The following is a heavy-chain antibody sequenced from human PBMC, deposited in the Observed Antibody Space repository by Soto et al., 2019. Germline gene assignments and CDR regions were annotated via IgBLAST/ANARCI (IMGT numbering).Heavy chain of an antibody. CDR1: GFSLSTSGMC. D-gene: IGHD3-9*01. V-gene: IGHV2-70*11. CDR3: ARVLGYYDILTGYSYYYGMDV. J-gene: IGHJ6*02. CDR2: IDWDDDK. Sequence: FSRSGPTLVNPTQTLTLTCTFSGFSLSTSGMCVSWIRQPPGKALEWLARIDWDDDKYYSTSLKTRLTISKDTSKNQVVLTMTNMDPVDTATYYCARVLGYYDILTGYSYYYGMDVWGQGTTVTVSS.